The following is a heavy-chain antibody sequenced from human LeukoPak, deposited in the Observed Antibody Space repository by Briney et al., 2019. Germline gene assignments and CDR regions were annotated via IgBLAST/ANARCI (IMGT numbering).Heavy chain of an antibody. CDR1: GGSISSYY. J-gene: IGHJ4*02. D-gene: IGHD2-21*02. CDR3: ARTIVVVTAIGGYFDY. Sequence: SETLSLTCTVSGGSISSYYWSWIRQPPGKGLEWIGYIYYSGGTNYNPSLKSRVTISVDTSKNQFSLKLSSATAADTAVYYCARTIVVVTAIGGYFDYWGQGTLVTVSS. V-gene: IGHV4-59*01. CDR2: IYYSGGT.